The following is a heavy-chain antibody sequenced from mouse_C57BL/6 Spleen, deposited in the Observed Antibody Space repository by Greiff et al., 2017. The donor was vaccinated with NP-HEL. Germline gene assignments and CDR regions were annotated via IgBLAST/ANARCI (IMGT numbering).Heavy chain of an antibody. Sequence: VQVVESGPELVKPGASVKISCKASGYAFSSSWMNWVKQRPGKGLEWIGRIYPGDGDTNYNGKFKGKATLTADKSSSTAYMQLSSLTSEDSAVYFCARGTGVDYWGQGTTLTVSS. CDR2: IYPGDGDT. V-gene: IGHV1-82*01. J-gene: IGHJ2*01. D-gene: IGHD1-1*02. CDR3: ARGTGVDY. CDR1: GYAFSSSW.